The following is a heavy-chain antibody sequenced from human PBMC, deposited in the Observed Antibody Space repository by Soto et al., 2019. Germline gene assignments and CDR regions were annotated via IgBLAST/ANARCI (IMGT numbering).Heavy chain of an antibody. J-gene: IGHJ4*02. CDR1: GGSVSSGSYY. V-gene: IGHV4-61*01. CDR2: IYYSGST. Sequence: PSETLSLTCTVSGGSVSSGSYYWSWIRQPPGKGLEWIGYIYYSGSTNYNPSLKSRVTISVDTSKNQFSLKLSSVTAADTAVYYCARDAERGFDYWGQGTLVTVSS. CDR3: ARDAERGFDY.